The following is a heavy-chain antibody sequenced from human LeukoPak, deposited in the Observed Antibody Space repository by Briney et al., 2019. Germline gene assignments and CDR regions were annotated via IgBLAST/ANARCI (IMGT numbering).Heavy chain of an antibody. CDR3: ARGFRSYDL. V-gene: IGHV4-34*01. CDR2: INHSGST. CDR1: SESFIGYY. Sequence: SETLSLTCGVYSESFIGYYWSWIRQPPGKGLEWVGEINHSGSTNYNPSLKSRVTISIDTSKNQFSLKLTSVTAADTAVYYCARGFRSYDLWGQGILVTVSS. J-gene: IGHJ5*02.